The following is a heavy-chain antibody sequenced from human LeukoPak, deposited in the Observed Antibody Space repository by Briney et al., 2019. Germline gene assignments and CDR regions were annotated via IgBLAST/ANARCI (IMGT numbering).Heavy chain of an antibody. V-gene: IGHV4-59*01. Sequence: SETLSLTCTVSGGSISSYYWSWIRQPPGKGLEWIGYIYYSGSTNYNPSLKSRVTISVDTSKNQFSLKLSSVTAADTAVYYCARGADIDYRKVYYFDYWGQGTQVSVSS. CDR1: GGSISSYY. CDR2: IYYSGST. J-gene: IGHJ4*02. CDR3: ARGADIDYRKVYYFDY. D-gene: IGHD4-11*01.